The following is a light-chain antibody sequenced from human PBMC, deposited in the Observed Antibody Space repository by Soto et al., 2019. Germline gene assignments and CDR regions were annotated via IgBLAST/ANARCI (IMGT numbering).Light chain of an antibody. CDR2: LGS. CDR1: QSLLHSNGYNY. J-gene: IGKJ4*01. CDR3: MQALQTPLT. Sequence: DIVMTQSPLSLPVTPGEPASISCRSSQSLLHSNGYNYLDWYMQKPGQSPHLLIYLGSNRASGVPDRFSGSGSGTDFTLKISRVEAEDVGVYYCMQALQTPLTFGGWTKVEIK. V-gene: IGKV2-28*01.